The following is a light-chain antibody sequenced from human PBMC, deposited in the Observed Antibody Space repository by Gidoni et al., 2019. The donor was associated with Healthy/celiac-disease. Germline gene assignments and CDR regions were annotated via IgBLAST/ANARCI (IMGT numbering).Light chain of an antibody. CDR1: NIGSKS. V-gene: IGLV3-21*04. J-gene: IGLJ1*01. CDR2: DDS. Sequence: SYVLTQPPSVSVAPGKTARITCGVNNIGSKSVHWYQQKPGQAPVLVIYDDSDRPSGIPARFSGSNSGNTATLTISRVEAGDEADYYCQVCDSSSDHYVFGTGTKVTVL. CDR3: QVCDSSSDHYV.